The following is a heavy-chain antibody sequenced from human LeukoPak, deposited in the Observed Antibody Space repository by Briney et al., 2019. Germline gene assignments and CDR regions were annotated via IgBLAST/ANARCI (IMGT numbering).Heavy chain of an antibody. CDR2: IYYSGST. CDR1: GGSISSGDYY. CDR3: ARAGLGGFFDY. D-gene: IGHD3-9*01. V-gene: IGHV4-30-4*01. J-gene: IGHJ4*02. Sequence: PSETLSLTCTVSGGSISSGDYYWSWIRQPPGKGLEWIGYIYYSGSTYYNLSLKSRVTISVDTSKNQFSLKLSSVTAADTAVYYCARAGLGGFFDYWGQGTLVTVSS.